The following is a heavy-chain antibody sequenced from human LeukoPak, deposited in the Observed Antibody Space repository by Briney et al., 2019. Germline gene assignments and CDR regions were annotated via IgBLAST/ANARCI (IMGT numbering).Heavy chain of an antibody. V-gene: IGHV3-9*01. J-gene: IGHJ6*03. CDR1: GFTFDDYA. CDR2: ISWNSAIM. Sequence: PWGSLRLSCAASGFTFDDYAMHWVRQASGKGLEWVSGISWNSAIMGYADSVKGRFTISRDNAKNSLYLQMNSLRGEDTAFYYCTKGNYYYMDVWGKGTTVTIS. CDR3: TKGNYYYMDV.